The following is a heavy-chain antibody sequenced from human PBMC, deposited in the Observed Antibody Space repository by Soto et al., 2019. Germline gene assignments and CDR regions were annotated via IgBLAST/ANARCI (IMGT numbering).Heavy chain of an antibody. V-gene: IGHV3-23*01. CDR2: LTGSSGVT. D-gene: IGHD4-4*01. Sequence: PGGSLRLSCVVSGFTFSNFAMSWVRQAPGKGLEWVSTLTGSSGVTYYADSVKGRFAISRENSRNTLSLQMNSLRAEDTAVYYCATIATTVMGFDPWGQGTLVTVSS. CDR3: ATIATTVMGFDP. J-gene: IGHJ5*02. CDR1: GFTFSNFA.